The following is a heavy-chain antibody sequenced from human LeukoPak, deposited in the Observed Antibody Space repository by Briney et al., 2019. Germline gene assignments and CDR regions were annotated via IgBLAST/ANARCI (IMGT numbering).Heavy chain of an antibody. CDR1: GFTFSSYG. D-gene: IGHD2-21*01. V-gene: IGHV3-23*01. J-gene: IGHJ4*02. CDR2: ISGSGGST. CDR3: AKAPVTSCRGAYCYPFDS. Sequence: GGSLRLSCVASGFTFSSYGMSWVRQAPGKGLEWVSAISGSGGSTYYADSVKGRFTISRDNSKNTLYLQMNSLRAEDAAVYFCAKAPVTSCRGAYCYPFDSWGQGTLVTVSS.